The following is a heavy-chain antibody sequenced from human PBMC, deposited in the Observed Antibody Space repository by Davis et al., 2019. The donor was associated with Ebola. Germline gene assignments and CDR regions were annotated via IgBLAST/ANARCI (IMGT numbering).Heavy chain of an antibody. Sequence: GESLKISCAASGFTFSRHWMHWVRQVPGKGLVWVSRINGDGSRTTYADSVKGRFTISRDNSKNTLYLQMNSLRAEDTAVYYCAKDGERSSGWLIVYFDYWGQGTLVTVSS. CDR1: GFTFSRHW. J-gene: IGHJ4*02. D-gene: IGHD6-19*01. CDR3: AKDGERSSGWLIVYFDY. V-gene: IGHV3-74*01. CDR2: INGDGSRT.